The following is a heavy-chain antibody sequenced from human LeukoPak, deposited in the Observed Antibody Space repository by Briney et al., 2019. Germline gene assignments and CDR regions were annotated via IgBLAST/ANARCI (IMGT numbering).Heavy chain of an antibody. J-gene: IGHJ4*02. CDR2: IRIDGSSK. CDR3: ARDQAGSGHYADY. CDR1: GFTFSSYG. V-gene: IGHV3-30*02. Sequence: GGSLRLSCAASGFTFSSYGMHWVRQAPGKGLEWVAFIRIDGSSKNYADFVKGRFTISRDNSKNTVYLQMNSLTAEDTAVYYCARDQAGSGHYADYWGQGTLVTVSS. D-gene: IGHD3-10*01.